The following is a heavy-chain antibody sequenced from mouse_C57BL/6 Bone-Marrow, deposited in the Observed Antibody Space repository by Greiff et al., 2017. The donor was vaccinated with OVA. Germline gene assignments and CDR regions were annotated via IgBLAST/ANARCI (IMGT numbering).Heavy chain of an antibody. CDR2: IDPSDSYT. V-gene: IGHV1-69*01. J-gene: IGHJ1*03. CDR1: GYTFTSYW. CDR3: ARYYYGSSPYWYFDV. D-gene: IGHD1-1*01. Sequence: VQLQQPGAELVMPGASVKLSCKASGYTFTSYWMHWVKQRPGQGFEWIGEIDPSDSYTNYNQKFKGKSTLTVDKSSSTAYMQLSSLTSEDSAVYYCARYYYGSSPYWYFDVWGTGTTVTVSS.